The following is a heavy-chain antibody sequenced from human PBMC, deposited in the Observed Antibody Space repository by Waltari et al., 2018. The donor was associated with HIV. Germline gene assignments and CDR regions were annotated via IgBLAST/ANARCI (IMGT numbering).Heavy chain of an antibody. CDR3: ATQSYGEFEY. CDR2: IKQEGSEK. J-gene: IGHJ4*02. CDR1: EFTFRLYW. D-gene: IGHD4-17*01. Sequence: EMQLVESGGDLVQPGGSLRLSCAASEFTFRLYWMSWVRQAPGKGLEWVGNIKQEGSEKYYADSVRGRFTISRDNTKNSLFLQMNTLGVDDTAIYYCATQSYGEFEYWGQGSLVTVSS. V-gene: IGHV3-7*03.